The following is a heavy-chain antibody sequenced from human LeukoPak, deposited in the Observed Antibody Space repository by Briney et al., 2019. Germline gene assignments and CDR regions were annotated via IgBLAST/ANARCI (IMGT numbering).Heavy chain of an antibody. J-gene: IGHJ1*01. CDR3: ARDGMWLAARYFQH. D-gene: IGHD6-6*01. CDR1: GYTFTSYA. V-gene: IGHV1-3*01. Sequence: GASVKVSCKASGYTFTSYAMHWVRQAPGQRLEWMGWINAGNGNTKYSQKFQGRVTITRDTSASTAYMELRSLRSDDTAVYYCARDGMWLAARYFQHWGQGTLVTVSS. CDR2: INAGNGNT.